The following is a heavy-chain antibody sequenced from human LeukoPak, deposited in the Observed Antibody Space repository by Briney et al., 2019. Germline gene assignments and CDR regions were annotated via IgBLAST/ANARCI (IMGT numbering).Heavy chain of an antibody. CDR1: GYTFTSYG. CDR3: ARLLFETRWSYSSSAGY. CDR2: ISAYNGNT. J-gene: IGHJ4*02. V-gene: IGHV1-18*01. Sequence: GSSVKVSCKASGYTFTSYGISWVRQAPGQGLEWMGWISAYNGNTNYAQKLQGRVTMTTDTSTSTAYMELRSLRSDDTAVYYCARLLFETRWSYSSSAGYWGQGTLVTVSS. D-gene: IGHD6-6*01.